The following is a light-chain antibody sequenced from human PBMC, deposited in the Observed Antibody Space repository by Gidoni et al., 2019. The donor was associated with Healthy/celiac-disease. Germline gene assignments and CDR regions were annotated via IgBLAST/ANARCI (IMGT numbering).Light chain of an antibody. J-gene: IGKJ3*01. CDR1: QSVSSSY. Sequence: EIVLTQSPGTLSLSPGERATLSCRASQSVSSSYLAWYQQKPGQAPRLLIYGASSRATGMPDRFSGSGSGTDFTLTISRLEPEDFAVYYCQQYGSSPFTFGPGTKVDIK. CDR2: GAS. CDR3: QQYGSSPFT. V-gene: IGKV3-20*01.